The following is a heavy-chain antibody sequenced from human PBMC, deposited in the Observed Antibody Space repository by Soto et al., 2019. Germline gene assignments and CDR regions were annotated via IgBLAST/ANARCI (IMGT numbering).Heavy chain of an antibody. V-gene: IGHV1-18*01. J-gene: IGHJ4*02. Sequence: ASVKVSCKASGYTFSSFGFGWMRQAPEQGLEWMGWIYIDDTKYAQNFQGRVTMTTDTSTSTVYMELRSLRSDDTAVYYCARRYGGNFDYWGQGTLVTVSS. D-gene: IGHD3-16*01. CDR2: IYIDDT. CDR3: ARRYGGNFDY. CDR1: GYTFSSFG.